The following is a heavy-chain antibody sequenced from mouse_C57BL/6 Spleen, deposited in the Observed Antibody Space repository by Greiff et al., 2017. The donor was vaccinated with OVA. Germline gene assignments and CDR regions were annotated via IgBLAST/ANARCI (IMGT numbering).Heavy chain of an antibody. CDR1: GYAFSSSW. CDR2: IYPGDGDT. Sequence: QVQLQQSGPELVKPGASVKISCKASGYAFSSSWMNWVQQRPGKGLEWIGRIYPGDGDTNYNGKFKGKAPLTADKSSSTAYMQRSSLTSEDSAVYCCWYYGSSPGYFDGWGTGTTVTVSS. CDR3: WYYGSSPGYFDG. D-gene: IGHD1-1*01. V-gene: IGHV1-82*01. J-gene: IGHJ1*03.